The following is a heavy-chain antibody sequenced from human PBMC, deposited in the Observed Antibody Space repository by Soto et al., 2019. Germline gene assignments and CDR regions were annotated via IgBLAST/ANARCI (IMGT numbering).Heavy chain of an antibody. CDR2: IKTDGSFS. D-gene: IGHD4-17*01. V-gene: IGHV3-74*01. Sequence: EVPLVESGGGLVQPGGSLRLSCAASGFTFSSYYMHWVRQAPGKGLVWISRIKTDGSFSSYADSVKGRFTISRDNARNTLFLQMNSLSDDDTAVYYCARGFYGDPPALDYWGQGTLVSVSS. CDR1: GFTFSSYY. CDR3: ARGFYGDPPALDY. J-gene: IGHJ4*02.